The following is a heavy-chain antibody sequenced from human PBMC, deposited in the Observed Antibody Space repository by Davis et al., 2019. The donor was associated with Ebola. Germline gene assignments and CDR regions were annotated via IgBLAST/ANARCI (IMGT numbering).Heavy chain of an antibody. V-gene: IGHV4-59*12. CDR3: ARAFGGYSSGWYTH. CDR1: GGSISSYY. CDR2: IYYSGST. J-gene: IGHJ4*02. D-gene: IGHD6-19*01. Sequence: PSETLSLTCTVSGGSISSYYWSWIRQPPGKGLEWIGYIYYSGSTNYNPSLKSRVTISVDTSKNQFSLKLSSVTAADTAVYYCARAFGGYSSGWYTHWGQGTLVTVSS.